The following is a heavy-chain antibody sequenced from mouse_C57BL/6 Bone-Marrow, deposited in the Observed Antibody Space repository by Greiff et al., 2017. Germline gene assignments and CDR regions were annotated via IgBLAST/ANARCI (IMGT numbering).Heavy chain of an antibody. J-gene: IGHJ3*01. V-gene: IGHV14-4*01. D-gene: IGHD1-1*01. CDR1: GFNIKDDY. Sequence: DVKLVESGAELVRPGASVKLSCTASGFNIKDDYMHWVKQRPEQGLAWIGWIDPENGDTEYASKFQGKATITADTSSNTAYLQLSSLTSEDTAVYYCTFLDYYGRDAWFAYWGQGTLVTVSA. CDR2: IDPENGDT. CDR3: TFLDYYGRDAWFAY.